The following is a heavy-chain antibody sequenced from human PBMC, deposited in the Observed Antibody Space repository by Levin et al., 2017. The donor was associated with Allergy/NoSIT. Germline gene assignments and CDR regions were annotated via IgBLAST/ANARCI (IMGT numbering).Heavy chain of an antibody. Sequence: GESLKISCAASGFTFNSYSMLWVRQAPGKGLEWVSSISSTSRYIYYADSVKGRFTISRDNVRNSLYLQMNSLRVEDTAVYYCARHDRGVLEWLIDFWGQGTLVTVSS. V-gene: IGHV3-21*01. CDR2: ISSTSRYI. CDR1: GFTFNSYS. CDR3: ARHDRGVLEWLIDF. J-gene: IGHJ4*02. D-gene: IGHD3-3*01.